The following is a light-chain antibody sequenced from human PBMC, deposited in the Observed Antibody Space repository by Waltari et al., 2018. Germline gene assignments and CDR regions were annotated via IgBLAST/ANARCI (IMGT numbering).Light chain of an antibody. V-gene: IGLV3-1*01. CDR3: QAWDSITDVV. CDR1: RLEDKY. CDR2: QDS. J-gene: IGLJ3*02. Sequence: YKLTQPPSVSVSPGQTASITCSGDRLEDKYVCWYQQKTGQSPVLVMHQDSRRPSGIPWRFSGSSSGNTATLTISGTQAMDEADYYCQAWDSITDVVFGGGTRLTVL.